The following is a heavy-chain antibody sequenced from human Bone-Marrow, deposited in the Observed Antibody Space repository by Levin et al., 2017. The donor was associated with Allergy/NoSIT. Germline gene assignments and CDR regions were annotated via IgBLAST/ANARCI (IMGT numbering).Heavy chain of an antibody. CDR2: ISSDGTTT. CDR1: GFTFSYYW. D-gene: IGHD6-13*01. J-gene: IGHJ4*02. V-gene: IGHV3-74*01. Sequence: GGSLRLSCAASGFTFSYYWMHWVRQAPGKGLVWVSRISSDGTTTRYADSVKGRFTISRDNAKTTLYLQMNSLRAEDTAVYYCARDQAGIDYWGQGTLVTVSS. CDR3: ARDQAGIDY.